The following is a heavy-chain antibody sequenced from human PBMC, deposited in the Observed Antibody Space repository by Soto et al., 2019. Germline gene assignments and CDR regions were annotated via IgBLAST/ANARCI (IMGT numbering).Heavy chain of an antibody. J-gene: IGHJ4*02. CDR3: ARDRGPSGALDY. CDR1: GGTFSSYT. CDR2: IIPILGIA. D-gene: IGHD3-10*01. Sequence: ASVKVSCKASGGTFSSYTISWVRQAPGQGLEWMGRIIPILGIANYAQKFQGRVTITADKSTSTAYMELSSLRSEDTAVYYCARDRGPSGALDYWGQGTLVTVSS. V-gene: IGHV1-69*04.